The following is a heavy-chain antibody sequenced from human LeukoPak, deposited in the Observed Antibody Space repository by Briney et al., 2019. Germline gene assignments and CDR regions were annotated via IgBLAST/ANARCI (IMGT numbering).Heavy chain of an antibody. CDR1: GFTFSDYY. CDR2: ISSSSSYT. CDR3: ARGYCSSTSCYVFAFDI. J-gene: IGHJ3*02. V-gene: IGHV3-11*06. D-gene: IGHD2-2*01. Sequence: PGGSLRLSCAVSGFTFSDYYMSWVRQAPGKGLEWVSYISSSSSYTNYADSVKGRFTISRDNAKNSLYLQMNSLRAEDTAVYYCARGYCSSTSCYVFAFDIWGQGTMVTVSS.